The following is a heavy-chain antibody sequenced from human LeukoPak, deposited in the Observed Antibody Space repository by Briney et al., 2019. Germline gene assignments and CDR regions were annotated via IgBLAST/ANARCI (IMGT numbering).Heavy chain of an antibody. CDR3: ARGDCSGGSCYPRGCAFDI. CDR1: GFTFSSNY. V-gene: IGHV3-66*03. J-gene: IGHJ3*02. CDR2: IYSCGST. D-gene: IGHD2-15*01. Sequence: GGSLRLSCAASGFTFSSNYMSWVRQAPGKGLEWVSVIYSCGSTYYSGSVTGRFTISRDNSKNTLYLQMNSLRAEDTAVYYCARGDCSGGSCYPRGCAFDIWGQGTMVTVSS.